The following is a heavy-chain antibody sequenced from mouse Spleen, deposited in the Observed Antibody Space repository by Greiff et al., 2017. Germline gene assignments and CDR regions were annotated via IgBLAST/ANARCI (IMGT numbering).Heavy chain of an antibody. CDR3: ARHLAFDY. CDR2: INSNGGST. CDR1: GFTFSSYA. V-gene: IGHV5-6-3*01. Sequence: EVQVVESGGGLVKPGGSLKLSCAASGFTFSSYAMSWVRQTPEKRLEWVAAINSNGGSTYYPDSVKGRFTISRDNAKNTLYLQMSSLKSEDTAMYYCARHLAFDYWGQGTTLTVSS. J-gene: IGHJ2*01.